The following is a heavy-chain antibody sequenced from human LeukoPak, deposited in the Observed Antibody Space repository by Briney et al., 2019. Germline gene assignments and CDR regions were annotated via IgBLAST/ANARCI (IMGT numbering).Heavy chain of an antibody. V-gene: IGHV1-2*06. CDR2: INPNSGGT. CDR1: GYTFTGYY. J-gene: IGHJ4*02. D-gene: IGHD3-22*01. CDR3: ARGSSHEYYYDSSGPTDY. Sequence: ASVKVSCKASGYTFTGYYMHWVRQAPGQGLEWMGRINPNSGGTNYAQKFQGRVTMTRDTSISTAYMELSRLRSDDTAVYYCARGSSHEYYYDSSGPTDYWGQGTLVTVSS.